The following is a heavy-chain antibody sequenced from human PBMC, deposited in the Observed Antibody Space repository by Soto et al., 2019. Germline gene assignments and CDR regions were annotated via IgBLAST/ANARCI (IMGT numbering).Heavy chain of an antibody. Sequence: EVQLLESGGGLVQPGGSLRLSCAASGFTFSSYAMTWVRQAPGKGLEYVSTLSGSGFNAYYADSVKGRFTISRDNSKNTLYLQMNSLRVEDTAIYYCAKPLQVYWGQGTQVTVSS. CDR1: GFTFSSYA. V-gene: IGHV3-23*01. CDR3: AKPLQVY. J-gene: IGHJ4*02. CDR2: LSGSGFNA.